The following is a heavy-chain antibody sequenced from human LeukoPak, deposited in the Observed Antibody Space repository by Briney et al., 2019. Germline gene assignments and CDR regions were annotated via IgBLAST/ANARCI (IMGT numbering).Heavy chain of an antibody. CDR2: IYPGDSDT. CDR3: ARRPLDSSGYDAFDI. V-gene: IGHV5-51*01. Sequence: GESLKITCKGSGYSFTSYWIGWVRQMPGKGLEGMGIIYPGDSDTRYSPSFQGQVTISADKSISNAYLQWSSLKASDTDMYYCARRPLDSSGYDAFDIWGQGTMVTVSS. D-gene: IGHD3-22*01. CDR1: GYSFTSYW. J-gene: IGHJ3*02.